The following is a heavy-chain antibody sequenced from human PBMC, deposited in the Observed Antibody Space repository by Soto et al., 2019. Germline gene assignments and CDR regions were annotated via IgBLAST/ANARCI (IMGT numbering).Heavy chain of an antibody. CDR1: GFTFSSYA. V-gene: IGHV3-23*01. CDR2: VGGSGTST. J-gene: IGHJ4*02. D-gene: IGHD6-6*01. Sequence: GGSLRLSCAACGFTFSSYAMSWVRQAPGKGLEWVSGVGGSGTSTYYADSVKGRFTVSRDNSKSTLYLEMNSLRAEDTAVYYCAHHQRTAARQLGYFDYWRQGALFTVSS. CDR3: AHHQRTAARQLGYFDY.